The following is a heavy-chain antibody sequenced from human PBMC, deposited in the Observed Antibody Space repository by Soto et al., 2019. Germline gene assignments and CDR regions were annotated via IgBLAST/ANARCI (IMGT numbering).Heavy chain of an antibody. CDR2: INHSGST. D-gene: IGHD4-4*01. J-gene: IGHJ3*02. Sequence: PSETLSLTCAVYGGPFSGYYWSWIRQPPGKGLEWIGEINHSGSTNYNPSLKSRVTISVDTSKNQFSLNLSSVTAADTAVYYCARRSYSNYYYDAFDIWGHGTMVTVS. V-gene: IGHV4-34*01. CDR3: ARRSYSNYYYDAFDI. CDR1: GGPFSGYY.